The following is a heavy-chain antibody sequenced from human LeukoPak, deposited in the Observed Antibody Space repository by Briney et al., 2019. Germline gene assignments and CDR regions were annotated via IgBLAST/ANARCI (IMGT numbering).Heavy chain of an antibody. V-gene: IGHV3-30*02. CDR1: GFTFSSYG. CDR3: AKGDDYVDNLDY. D-gene: IGHD4-17*01. J-gene: IGHJ4*02. Sequence: PGGSLRLSCAASGFTFSSYGMHWVRQAPGKGLEWVAFIRYDGSNKYYADSVKGRFTISRDNSKNTLYLQMNSLRAEDTAVYYCAKGDDYVDNLDYWGQGTLVTVSS. CDR2: IRYDGSNK.